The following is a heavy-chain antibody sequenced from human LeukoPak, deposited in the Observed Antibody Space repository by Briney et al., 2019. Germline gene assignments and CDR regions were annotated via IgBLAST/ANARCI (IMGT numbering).Heavy chain of an antibody. J-gene: IGHJ6*02. CDR2: INSDGSST. D-gene: IGHD1-14*01. Sequence: GGSLRLSCAASGFTFSSYWMHWVRQAPGKGLVWVSRINSDGSSTTYADSVEGRFTISRDNSKNTLYLQMNSLRTEDTAVYYCANLRVGANYYGMDVWGQGTTVTVSS. CDR3: ANLRVGANYYGMDV. CDR1: GFTFSSYW. V-gene: IGHV3-74*01.